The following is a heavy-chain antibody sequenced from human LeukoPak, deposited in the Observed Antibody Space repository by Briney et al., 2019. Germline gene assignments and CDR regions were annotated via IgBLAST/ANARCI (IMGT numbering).Heavy chain of an antibody. CDR3: ARMREDKQWLVSVDY. J-gene: IGHJ4*02. Sequence: GASVKVSCKASGYTFTSYAMHWVRQAPGQRLEWMGWINAGNGNTKYSQKFQGRVTITRDTSASTAYMELSSLRSEDTAVYYCARMREDKQWLVSVDYWGQGTLVTVSS. CDR1: GYTFTSYA. CDR2: INAGNGNT. V-gene: IGHV1-3*01. D-gene: IGHD6-19*01.